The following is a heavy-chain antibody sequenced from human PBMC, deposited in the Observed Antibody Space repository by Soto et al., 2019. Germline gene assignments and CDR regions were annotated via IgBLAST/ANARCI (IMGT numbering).Heavy chain of an antibody. V-gene: IGHV3-33*01. Sequence: SLRLSCAASGFTFSSYGMHWVRQAPGQGLEWEAVIWYDGSNKYYADSVKGRFTISRDNSKNTLYMQMNSLRAEDTAVYYCARRSGYIYCSNYYCYGMDVWGQGTTVTVSS. CDR2: IWYDGSNK. CDR1: GFTFSSYG. J-gene: IGHJ6*02. D-gene: IGHD5-18*01. CDR3: ARRSGYIYCSNYYCYGMDV.